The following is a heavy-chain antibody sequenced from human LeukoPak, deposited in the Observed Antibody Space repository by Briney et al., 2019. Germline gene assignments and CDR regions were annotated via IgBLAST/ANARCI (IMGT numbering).Heavy chain of an antibody. CDR3: ARDLKGGDQMFDY. V-gene: IGHV3-30*03. Sequence: GGSLRLSCAASGFTFSSYGMHWVRQAPGKGLEWVAVISYDGSNKYYADSVKGRFTISRDNSKNTLYLQMNSLRAEDTAVYYCARDLKGGDQMFDYWGQGTLVTVSS. D-gene: IGHD4-17*01. J-gene: IGHJ4*02. CDR1: GFTFSSYG. CDR2: ISYDGSNK.